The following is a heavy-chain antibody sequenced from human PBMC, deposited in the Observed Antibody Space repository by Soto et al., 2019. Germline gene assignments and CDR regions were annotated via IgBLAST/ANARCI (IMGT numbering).Heavy chain of an antibody. V-gene: IGHV4-59*01. Sequence: QVQLQESGPGLVKPPETLSLTCTVSGVSISSYYWNWIRQPPGKGLEWIGYIFHDGTTKYNPSLRSRVTMSVDMSKNQFSLKLSSVTPADTAVYYCARLPGGGDAYNYLDYWGQGTLVTVSS. CDR2: IFHDGTT. J-gene: IGHJ4*02. CDR1: GVSISSYY. D-gene: IGHD3-16*01. CDR3: ARLPGGGDAYNYLDY.